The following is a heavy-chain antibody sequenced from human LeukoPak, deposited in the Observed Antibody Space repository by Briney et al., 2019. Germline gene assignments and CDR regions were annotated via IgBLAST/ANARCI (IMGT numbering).Heavy chain of an antibody. CDR3: ARDEAAGTLWFDP. J-gene: IGHJ5*02. Sequence: SVKVSCKASGGTFSSYAISWVRQAPGQGLEWMGGIIPIFGTANYAQKFQGRVTITADESTSTAYMELSSLRSEDTAVYYCARDEAAGTLWFDPWGQGALVTVSS. V-gene: IGHV1-69*13. CDR1: GGTFSSYA. D-gene: IGHD6-13*01. CDR2: IIPIFGTA.